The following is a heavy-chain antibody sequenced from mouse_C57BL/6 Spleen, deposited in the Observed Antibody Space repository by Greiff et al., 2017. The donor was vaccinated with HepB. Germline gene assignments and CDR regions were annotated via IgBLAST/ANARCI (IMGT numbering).Heavy chain of an antibody. Sequence: EVKLMESGPGLVKPSQSLSLTCSVTGYSITSGYYWNWIRQFPGNKLEWMGYISYDGSNNYNPSLKNRISITRDTSKNQFFLKLNSVTTEDTATYYCARDGRLDYYGSFAYWGQGTLVTVSA. CDR1: GYSITSGYY. J-gene: IGHJ3*01. V-gene: IGHV3-6*01. D-gene: IGHD1-1*01. CDR3: ARDGRLDYYGSFAY. CDR2: ISYDGSN.